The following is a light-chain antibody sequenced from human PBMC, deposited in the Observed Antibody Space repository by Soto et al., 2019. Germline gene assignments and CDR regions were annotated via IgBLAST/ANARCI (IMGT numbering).Light chain of an antibody. V-gene: IGLV2-14*01. J-gene: IGLJ2*01. CDR1: SSDIGAYNY. CDR2: DVT. Sequence: QSVLTQRASVSGSPGQSITISCTGTSSDIGAYNYVSWYQQHPGKAPKLMIYDVTNRPSGVSNRFSGSKSGNTASLTISGVQAEDESNYYCSSYASSGFVLFGGRTKLTVL. CDR3: SSYASSGFVL.